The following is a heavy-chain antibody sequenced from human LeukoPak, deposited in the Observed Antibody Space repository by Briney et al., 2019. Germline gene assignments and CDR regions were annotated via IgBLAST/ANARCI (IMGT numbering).Heavy chain of an antibody. CDR3: ARQHDFWSGRPFDP. D-gene: IGHD3-3*01. Sequence: PSETLSLTCTVSGGSISSYYWSWIRQPPGKGLEWIGYIYYSGSTNYNPSLKSRVTISVDTSKNQFSLKLSSVTAADTAVYYCARQHDFWSGRPFDPWGQGTLVTVSS. CDR1: GGSISSYY. CDR2: IYYSGST. V-gene: IGHV4-59*08. J-gene: IGHJ5*02.